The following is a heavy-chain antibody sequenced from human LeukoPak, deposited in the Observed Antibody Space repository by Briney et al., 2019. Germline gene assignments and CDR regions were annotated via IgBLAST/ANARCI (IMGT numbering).Heavy chain of an antibody. V-gene: IGHV3-53*01. CDR2: IYSGGST. CDR3: ARAKPKNMVRGLIMRRESRYYFDY. J-gene: IGHJ4*02. CDR1: GFIFSRHS. D-gene: IGHD3-10*01. Sequence: GGSLRLSCAVSGFIFSRHSMSRIRQAPGKGLEWVSVIYSGGSTYYADSVKGRFTISRDNSKSTLYIQMNSLRAEDTAVYYCARAKPKNMVRGLIMRRESRYYFDYWGQGTLVTVSS.